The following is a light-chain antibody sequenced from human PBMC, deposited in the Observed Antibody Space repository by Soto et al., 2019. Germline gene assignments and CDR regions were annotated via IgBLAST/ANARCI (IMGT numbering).Light chain of an antibody. CDR3: QQRSIWPPA. Sequence: EIVMTQSPATLSLSPGERATLSCGASQSVGTYLAWYQQKPGQAPRLLIYDSSKRATDIPARFSGSGSGTDFTLTISSLEPEDFAVYYCQQRSIWPPAFGGGTKVEIK. V-gene: IGKV3-11*01. CDR1: QSVGTY. CDR2: DSS. J-gene: IGKJ4*01.